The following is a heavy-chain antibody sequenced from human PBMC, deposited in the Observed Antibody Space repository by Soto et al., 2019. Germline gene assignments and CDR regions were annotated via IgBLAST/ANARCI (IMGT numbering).Heavy chain of an antibody. CDR1: GGSSSGYY. V-gene: IGHV4-34*01. CDR2: INNSGST. J-gene: IGHJ4*02. D-gene: IGHD1-26*01. CDR3: ARLAWGLGATLDY. Sequence: PSETLSLTCAVYGGSSSGYYWSWIRQPQVKGLEWIGEINNSGSTNYNTSLKIRVTISVDTSKNQFSLKLSSVTAADTAVYYCARLAWGLGATLDYWGQGTLVTFS.